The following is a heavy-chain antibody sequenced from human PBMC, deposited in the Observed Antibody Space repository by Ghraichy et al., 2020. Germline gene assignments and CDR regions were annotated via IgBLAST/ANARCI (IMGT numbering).Heavy chain of an antibody. J-gene: IGHJ6*02. D-gene: IGHD3-22*01. CDR1: GFTFSSYS. V-gene: IGHV3-21*01. Sequence: LSLTCAASGFTFSSYSMNWVRQAPGKGLEWVSSISSSSSYIYYADSVKGRFTISRDNAKNSLYLQMNSLRAEDTAVYYCARVSMIVVVITGGMDVWGQGTTVTVSS. CDR3: ARVSMIVVVITGGMDV. CDR2: ISSSSSYI.